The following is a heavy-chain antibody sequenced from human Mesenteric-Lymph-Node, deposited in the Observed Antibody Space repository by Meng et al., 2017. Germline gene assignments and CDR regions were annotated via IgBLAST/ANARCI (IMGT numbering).Heavy chain of an antibody. CDR3: ASYGGAFDY. Sequence: GGPLRLSCAASGFTFSSYAMHWVRQAPGKGLEWVAVISYDGSNKYYADSVKGRFTISRDNSKNTLYLQMNSLRAEDTAVYYCASYGGAFDYWGQGTLVTVSS. CDR2: ISYDGSNK. V-gene: IGHV3-30*04. D-gene: IGHD4-23*01. J-gene: IGHJ4*02. CDR1: GFTFSSYA.